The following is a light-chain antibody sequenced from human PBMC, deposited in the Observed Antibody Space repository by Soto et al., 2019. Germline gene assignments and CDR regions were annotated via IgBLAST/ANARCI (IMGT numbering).Light chain of an antibody. CDR1: QSVSSY. Sequence: EIVLTQSPATLSLSPGERATLSCRASQSVSSYLAWYQQKPGQAPRRLIYDASNMATGIPARFSGSGSGTDFTLTISSLEPEDFAVYYCQQRSNWPPITFGQGTRLEIK. V-gene: IGKV3-11*01. J-gene: IGKJ5*01. CDR3: QQRSNWPPIT. CDR2: DAS.